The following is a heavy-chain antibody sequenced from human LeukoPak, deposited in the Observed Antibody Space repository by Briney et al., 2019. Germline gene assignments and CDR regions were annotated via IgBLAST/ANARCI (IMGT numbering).Heavy chain of an antibody. V-gene: IGHV3-23*01. CDR3: AKDTSIGRYCTNGVCSPFDY. CDR2: ISDTGATT. D-gene: IGHD2-8*01. Sequence: GGSLRLSCAGSGFTFSSYAMSWVRQAPGKGLEWVSAISDTGATTYDADSVKGRFTISRDNSRSTLYLQMNSLRAEDTTLCYCAKDTSIGRYCTNGVCSPFDYWGQGTLVTVSS. CDR1: GFTFSSYA. J-gene: IGHJ4*02.